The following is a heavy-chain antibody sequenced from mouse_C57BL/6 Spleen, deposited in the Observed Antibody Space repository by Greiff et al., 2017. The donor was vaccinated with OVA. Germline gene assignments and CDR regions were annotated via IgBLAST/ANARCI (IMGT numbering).Heavy chain of an antibody. D-gene: IGHD2-1*01. Sequence: QVQLQQPGAELVKPGASVKLSCKASGYTFTSYWMHWVKQRPGRGLEWIGRIDPNSGGTKYNEKFKSKATLTVDKPSSTAYMQLSSLTSEDSAVYDCAREKIYGNYPYYAMDYWGQGTSVTVSS. CDR1: GYTFTSYW. CDR3: AREKIYGNYPYYAMDY. V-gene: IGHV1-72*01. CDR2: IDPNSGGT. J-gene: IGHJ4*01.